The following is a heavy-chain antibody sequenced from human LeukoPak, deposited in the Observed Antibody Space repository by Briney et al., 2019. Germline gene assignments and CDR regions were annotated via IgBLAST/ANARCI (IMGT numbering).Heavy chain of an antibody. CDR3: ARGAKGFAYFYGASRGWFDP. J-gene: IGHJ5*02. V-gene: IGHV4-34*01. Sequence: SETLSLTFAVYGGSLSGYYWSWIRQPPGKGPEWIGEIHYSGNTYYNPSLNPSLKSRVTLAVDTSKNQLSLNVISVTAADTAMYYCARGAKGFAYFYGASRGWFDPWGQGTLVTVSS. CDR2: IHYSGNT. D-gene: IGHD4/OR15-4a*01. CDR1: GGSLSGYY.